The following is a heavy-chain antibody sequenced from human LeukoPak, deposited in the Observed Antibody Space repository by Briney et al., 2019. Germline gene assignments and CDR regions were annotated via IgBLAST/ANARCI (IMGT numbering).Heavy chain of an antibody. D-gene: IGHD4-17*01. Sequence: ALVKVSCKASGYTFTGYYMHWVRQAPGQGLEWMGWINPNSGATNYAQNFQGRVTMTRDTSISTAYMELSRLRSDDMAVYYCARVPFYGDYEEFFDYWGQGTLVIVSS. CDR2: INPNSGAT. CDR1: GYTFTGYY. CDR3: ARVPFYGDYEEFFDY. V-gene: IGHV1-2*02. J-gene: IGHJ4*02.